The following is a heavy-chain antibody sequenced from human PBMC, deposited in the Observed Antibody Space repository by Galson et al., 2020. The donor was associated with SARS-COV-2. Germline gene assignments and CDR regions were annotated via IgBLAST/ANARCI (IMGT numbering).Heavy chain of an antibody. D-gene: IGHD3-10*01. CDR3: ANNNYGSGSYYTVYYYYGMDV. CDR2: ISYDGSNK. Sequence: GGSLRLSCAASGFTFSSYGMHWVRQAPGKGREWVAVISYDGSNKYYADSVKGRFTISRDNSKNTLYLQMNSLGAEDTAVYYCANNNYGSGSYYTVYYYYGMDVWGQGTTVTVSS. V-gene: IGHV3-30*18. J-gene: IGHJ6*02. CDR1: GFTFSSYG.